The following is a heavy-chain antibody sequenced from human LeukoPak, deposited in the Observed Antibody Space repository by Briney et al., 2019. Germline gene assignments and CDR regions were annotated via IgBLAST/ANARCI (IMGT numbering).Heavy chain of an antibody. CDR3: AKVQSDTAMAQRFDY. D-gene: IGHD5-18*01. CDR1: GFTFSSYA. J-gene: IGHJ4*02. CDR2: ISGSGGST. V-gene: IGHV3-23*01. Sequence: GGSLRLSCAASGFTFSSYAMSWVRQAPGKGLEWVSAISGSGGSTYYADSVKGRFTISRDNSKNTLYLQMKSLRAEDTAVYYCAKVQSDTAMAQRFDYWGQGTLVTVSS.